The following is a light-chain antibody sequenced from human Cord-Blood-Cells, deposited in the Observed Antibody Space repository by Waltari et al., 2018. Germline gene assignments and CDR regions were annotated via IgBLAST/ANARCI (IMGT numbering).Light chain of an antibody. CDR2: RNN. V-gene: IGLV1-47*01. CDR1: SSNIGSNY. Sequence: QSVLTPPPSASGTPGQRVTISCSGSSSNIGSNYVYWYQHLPGTAPKLLIYRNNQRPSGVPDRFSGSKSGTSASLAISGLRSEDEADYYCAAWDDSLSGPWVFGGGTKLTVL. J-gene: IGLJ3*02. CDR3: AAWDDSLSGPWV.